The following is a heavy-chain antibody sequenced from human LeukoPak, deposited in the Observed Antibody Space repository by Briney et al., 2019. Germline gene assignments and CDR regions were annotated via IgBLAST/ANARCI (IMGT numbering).Heavy chain of an antibody. CDR3: ARDGLFWYVY. CDR1: GFTFSSYW. CDR2: IKQDGSET. D-gene: IGHD2-8*02. J-gene: IGHJ4*02. Sequence: PGGSLRLPCAASGFTFSSYWMTWVRQAPGKGLEWVANIKQDGSETYYVDSVKGRFTISRDNAKNSLYLQMNSLRAEDTAVYYCARDGLFWYVYWGQGTLVTVSS. V-gene: IGHV3-7*01.